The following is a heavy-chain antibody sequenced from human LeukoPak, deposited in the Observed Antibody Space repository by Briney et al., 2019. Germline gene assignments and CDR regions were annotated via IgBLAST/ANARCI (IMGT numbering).Heavy chain of an antibody. D-gene: IGHD2-15*01. J-gene: IGHJ4*02. CDR3: ARDIGDCSSGRCYSDYLDY. Sequence: PGTSLRLSCTESGFSFSAYGMHWLRQATGKALEWVAHILKDGKTKNYANSVKDRFTISRDNSKNTLFLQMNSLRGEDTALYYCARDIGDCSSGRCYSDYLDYWGQGTLVTVSS. V-gene: IGHV3-33*01. CDR2: ILKDGKTK. CDR1: GFSFSAYG.